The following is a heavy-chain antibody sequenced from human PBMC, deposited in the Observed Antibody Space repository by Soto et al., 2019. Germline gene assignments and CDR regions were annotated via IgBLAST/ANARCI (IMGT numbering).Heavy chain of an antibody. Sequence: GGSLRLSCIGSGFTFGDHAMSWFRQAPGKGLEWVGFIRSKAYGGTTEYDASVKGRFTISRDDSNSIAYLQMNSLETEDTAVYYCQYQLLTYYYGMDVWGQGTTVTVSS. V-gene: IGHV3-49*03. D-gene: IGHD2-2*01. CDR1: GFTFGDHA. CDR2: IRSKAYGGTT. J-gene: IGHJ6*02. CDR3: QYQLLTYYYGMDV.